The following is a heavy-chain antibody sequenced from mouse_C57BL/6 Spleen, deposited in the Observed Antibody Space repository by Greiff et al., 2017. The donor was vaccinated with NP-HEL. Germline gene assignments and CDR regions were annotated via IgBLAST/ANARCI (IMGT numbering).Heavy chain of an antibody. J-gene: IGHJ4*01. CDR1: GFTFSSYA. CDR2: ISSGGDYI. CDR3: TRESSSDEYYYAMDY. V-gene: IGHV5-9-1*02. Sequence: EVKLMESGEGLVKPGGSLKLSCAASGFTFSSYAMSWVRQTPEKRLEWVAYISSGGDYIYYADTVKGRFTISRDNARNTLYLQMSSLKSEDTAMYYCTRESSSDEYYYAMDYWGQGTSVTVSS. D-gene: IGHD3-1*01.